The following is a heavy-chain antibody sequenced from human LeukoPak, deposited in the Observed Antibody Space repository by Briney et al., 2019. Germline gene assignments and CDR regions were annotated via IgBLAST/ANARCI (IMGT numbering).Heavy chain of an antibody. V-gene: IGHV1-2*02. Sequence: GASVKVSCKASVHSFTGFYMHWVRQAPGQGLEWMGWINPDSGATNYAQRFQGRVTMTRDTSISTAYMELRSLRSDDTAVYYCARVHINNYGSWFDFSGQGTLVTVSS. J-gene: IGHJ5*01. CDR3: ARVHINNYGSWFDF. CDR1: VHSFTGFY. CDR2: INPDSGAT. D-gene: IGHD4-11*01.